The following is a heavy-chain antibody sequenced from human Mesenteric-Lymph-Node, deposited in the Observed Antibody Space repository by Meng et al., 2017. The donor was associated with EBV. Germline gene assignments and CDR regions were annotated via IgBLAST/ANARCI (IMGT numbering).Heavy chain of an antibody. CDR3: VREMWADYGGNPPAY. CDR1: GFTFSDYF. Sequence: QVQLVGAGGGLVKPGGSLGLSCAASGFTFSDYFMSWIRQAPGKGLEWVSYISSSGSAIYYANSVKGRFTISRDNAKNSVYLHMNSLRAEDTAVYYCVREMWADYGGNPPAYWGQGTLVTVSS. V-gene: IGHV3-11*01. J-gene: IGHJ4*02. D-gene: IGHD4-23*01. CDR2: ISSSGSAI.